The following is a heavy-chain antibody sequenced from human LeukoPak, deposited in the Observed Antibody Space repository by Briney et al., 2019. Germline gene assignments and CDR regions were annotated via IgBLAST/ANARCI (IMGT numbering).Heavy chain of an antibody. V-gene: IGHV4-30-4*01. J-gene: IGHJ2*01. CDR2: IYYSGST. Sequence: SQTLSLTCTVSGGSISSGDYYWSWIRQPPGKGLEWIGYIYYSGSTYYNPSLKGRVTISVDTSKNQFSLKLSSVTAADTAVYYCARPGYSSGWYDWYFDLWGRGTLVTVSS. CDR1: GGSISSGDYY. CDR3: ARPGYSSGWYDWYFDL. D-gene: IGHD6-19*01.